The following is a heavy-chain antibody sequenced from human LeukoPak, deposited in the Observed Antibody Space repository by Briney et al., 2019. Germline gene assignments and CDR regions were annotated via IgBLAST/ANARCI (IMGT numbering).Heavy chain of an antibody. CDR1: GYTFTGYY. D-gene: IGHD3-3*01. CDR2: INPNSGGT. J-gene: IGHJ4*02. CDR3: ASPRLSGYYLDY. V-gene: IGHV1-2*06. Sequence: ASVRVSCKASGYTFTGYYMHWVRQAPGQGLEWMGRINPNSGGTNYAQKFQGRVTMTRETSISTAYTELSRQRSDDTAVYYCASPRLSGYYLDYWGQGTLVTVSS.